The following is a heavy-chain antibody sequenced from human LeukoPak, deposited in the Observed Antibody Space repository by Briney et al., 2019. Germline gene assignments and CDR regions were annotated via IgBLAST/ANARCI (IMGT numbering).Heavy chain of an antibody. V-gene: IGHV3-7*01. D-gene: IGHD3-16*01. CDR1: GFTFSSYG. J-gene: IGHJ4*02. CDR2: IKQDGSEK. CDR3: ARGGSIFDY. Sequence: GGSLRLSCAASGFTFSSYGMHWVRQAPGKGLEWVANIKQDGSEKYYVDSVKGRFTISRDNAKNSLYLQMNSLRAEDTAVYYCARGGSIFDYWGQGTLVTVSS.